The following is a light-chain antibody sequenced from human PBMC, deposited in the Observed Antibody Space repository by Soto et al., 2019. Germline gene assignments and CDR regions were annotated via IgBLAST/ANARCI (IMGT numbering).Light chain of an antibody. CDR1: QSVSSN. Sequence: EIVMTQSPATLSVSPGERATLSCRASQSVSSNLAWYQQKPGQAPRLLIYDASTRATGIPARFSGSGSGTELTLTISSLQSEDFAVYYCRQYNNWPGTFGQGTKVDIK. CDR3: RQYNNWPGT. J-gene: IGKJ1*01. V-gene: IGKV3-15*01. CDR2: DAS.